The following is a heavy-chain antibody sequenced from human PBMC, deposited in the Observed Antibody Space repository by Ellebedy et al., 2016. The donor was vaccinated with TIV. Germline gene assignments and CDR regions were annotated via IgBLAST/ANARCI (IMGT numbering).Heavy chain of an antibody. V-gene: IGHV4-59*08. CDR2: FYYSGNT. D-gene: IGHD1-1*01. J-gene: IGHJ4*02. CDR3: ATYTMGRLDY. Sequence: SETLSLTCAVSGGSISSYYWTWIRQPPGKGLEWIAYFYYSGNTNYSPSLQSRVTISVDTSKNQFSLKLSSVTAADTAVYYCATYTMGRLDYWGQGTLVTVSS. CDR1: GGSISSYY.